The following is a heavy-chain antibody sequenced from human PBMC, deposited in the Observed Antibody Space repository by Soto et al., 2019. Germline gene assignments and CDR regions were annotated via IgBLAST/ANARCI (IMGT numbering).Heavy chain of an antibody. CDR2: IIPTFGQT. CDR3: ARDPLSSFAMDV. D-gene: IGHD3-10*02. V-gene: IGHV1-69*18. Sequence: QEQLVQSGAEVKKPGSSVKVSYKAPGDTFSSYAISWVRQAPGQGLEWMGKIIPTFGQTHYAEKFRGTLTISADESTSTVYMELSSLMAEDTAVYYCARDPLSSFAMDVWGQGTTVIVSS. J-gene: IGHJ6*02. CDR1: GDTFSSYA.